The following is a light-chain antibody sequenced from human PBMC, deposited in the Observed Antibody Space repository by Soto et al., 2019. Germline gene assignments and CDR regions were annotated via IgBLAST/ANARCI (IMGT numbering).Light chain of an antibody. J-gene: IGKJ4*01. CDR1: QSISSY. CDR3: QQSYSTPS. Sequence: DIQMTQSPSSLSASVGDRVTITCRASQSISSYLNWYQQKPGKAPKLLIYAASSLQREVPSRFSGSGSGTDFTLTISSLQPEDFATYYCQQSYSTPSFGGGTTVEIK. CDR2: AAS. V-gene: IGKV1-39*01.